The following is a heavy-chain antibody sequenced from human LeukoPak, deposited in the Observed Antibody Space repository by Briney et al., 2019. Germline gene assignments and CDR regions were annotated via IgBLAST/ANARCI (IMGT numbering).Heavy chain of an antibody. CDR1: GFTFSSYD. D-gene: IGHD5-12*01. CDR3: ARGPSGYHNT. J-gene: IGHJ4*02. CDR2: ISRSGRTI. V-gene: IGHV3-48*03. Sequence: GGSLRLSCAASGFTFSSYDMNWVRQAPGKGLEWVSYISRSGRTIYYADSVKGRFTISRDNAKNSLYLQMNSLRAEDTAVYYCARGPSGYHNTGGQGTLVTVSS.